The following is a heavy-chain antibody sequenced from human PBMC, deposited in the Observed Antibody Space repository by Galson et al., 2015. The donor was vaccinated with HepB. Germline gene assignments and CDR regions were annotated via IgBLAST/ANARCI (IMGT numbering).Heavy chain of an antibody. Sequence: SLRLSCAASGFTFSSHSMNWVRQAPGKGLEWVSHISSSTSTKYYADSVKGRFTVSRDNARNSLYLHMNSLRAEDTAVYYCAREYSNYDYYYYYMDVWGKGTTVTV. CDR1: GFTFSSHS. J-gene: IGHJ6*03. CDR3: AREYSNYDYYYYYMDV. CDR2: ISSSTSTK. D-gene: IGHD4-11*01. V-gene: IGHV3-48*01.